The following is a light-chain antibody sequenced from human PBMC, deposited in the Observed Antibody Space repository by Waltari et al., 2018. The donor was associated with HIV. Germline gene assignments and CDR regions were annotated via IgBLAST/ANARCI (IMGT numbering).Light chain of an antibody. CDR1: TSNMGNNY. J-gene: IGLJ3*02. CDR2: DNN. Sequence: QSVLTQPPSVSAAPGQKVTISCSGSTSNMGNNYVSWYQQFPGTAPKLLIYDNNKRRSGIPDRFSGSKSGTSATLGITGLQTGDEADYYCGTWDSSLSVAVFGGGTKLTVL. V-gene: IGLV1-51*01. CDR3: GTWDSSLSVAV.